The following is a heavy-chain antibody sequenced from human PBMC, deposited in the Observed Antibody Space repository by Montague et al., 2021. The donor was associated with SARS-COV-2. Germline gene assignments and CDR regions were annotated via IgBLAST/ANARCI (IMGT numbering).Heavy chain of an antibody. CDR1: GFSLSTSGMC. D-gene: IGHD5-12*01. Sequence: PALVKPTQTLTLTCTFSGFSLSTSGMCVNWIRQPPGKALEWLARIDWDDGKYYSTSLKTRLTISKDTSKNQVVLTMTNMDPVDTATYYCVRTQIVDIYYYYGMDVWGQGTTVTVSS. CDR2: IDWDDGK. J-gene: IGHJ6*02. CDR3: VRTQIVDIYYYYGMDV. V-gene: IGHV2-70*11.